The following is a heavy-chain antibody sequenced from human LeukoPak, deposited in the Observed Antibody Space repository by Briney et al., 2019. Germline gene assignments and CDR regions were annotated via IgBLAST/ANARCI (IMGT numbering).Heavy chain of an antibody. CDR1: GFTFSSYG. CDR2: IWYDGSNK. Sequence: GRSLRLSCAASGFTFSSYGMHWVRQAPGKGLEWVAVIWYDGSNKYYADSVKGRFTISRDNSKNTLYLQMNSLRAGDTAVYYCAKESDYYGSGSSVRRYFDYWGQGTLVTVSS. J-gene: IGHJ4*02. D-gene: IGHD3-10*01. CDR3: AKESDYYGSGSSVRRYFDY. V-gene: IGHV3-33*06.